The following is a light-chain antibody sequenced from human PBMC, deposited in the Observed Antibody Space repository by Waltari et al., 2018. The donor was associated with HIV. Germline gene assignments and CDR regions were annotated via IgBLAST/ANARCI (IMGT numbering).Light chain of an antibody. CDR3: LAWDTATPYV. CDR1: RLGDKY. Sequence: SYDLTQPPSVSVSPGKTASISCSGDRLGDKYVSWYQQKPGQSPVLVMYQDTKRPSGIPERFSASNSGNTATLTISGTQSIDDAEYFCLAWDTATPYVFGTGTTVTVL. J-gene: IGLJ1*01. V-gene: IGLV3-1*01. CDR2: QDT.